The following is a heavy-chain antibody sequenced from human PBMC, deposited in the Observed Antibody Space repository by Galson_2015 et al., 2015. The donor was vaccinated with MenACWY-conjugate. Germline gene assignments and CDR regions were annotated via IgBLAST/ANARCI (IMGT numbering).Heavy chain of an antibody. CDR3: ARDGGGGTPFDC. J-gene: IGHJ4*02. D-gene: IGHD1-26*01. CDR2: ITVDATNT. V-gene: IGHV3-74*03. Sequence: SLRLSCAASGFTIGRYWIHWVRQVPGKGPVWISCITVDATNTEFADSVKGRFALSRDNARNTVYLQMNSLTAEDTAVNYCARDGGGGTPFDCWGQGTLVTVSS. CDR1: GFTIGRYW.